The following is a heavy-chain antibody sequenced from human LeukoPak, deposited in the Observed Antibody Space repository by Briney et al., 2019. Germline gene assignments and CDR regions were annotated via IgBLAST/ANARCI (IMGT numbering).Heavy chain of an antibody. V-gene: IGHV3-30*03. CDR3: VTKITTLFDY. CDR1: GFTFSSYG. CDR2: ISYDGSNK. Sequence: PPEGSLRLSCAASGFTFSSYGMHWVRQAPGKGLEWVAVISYDGSNKYYADSVKGRFTISRDNSKNTLYLQMNSLRAEDTAVYYCVTKITTLFDYWGQGTLVTVSS. J-gene: IGHJ4*02. D-gene: IGHD4-17*01.